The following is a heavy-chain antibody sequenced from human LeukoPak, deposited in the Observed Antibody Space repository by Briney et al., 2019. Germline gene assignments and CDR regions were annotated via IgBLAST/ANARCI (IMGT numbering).Heavy chain of an antibody. V-gene: IGHV4-31*03. J-gene: IGHJ4*02. Sequence: KTSETLSLTCTVSGGSVSSGSYYWSWIRQPPGKGLEWIGYIYYSGSTYYNPSLKSRVTISVDTSKNQFSLKLSSVTAADTAVYYCARGDSIFFIRTSFPDYWGQGTLVTVSS. CDR3: ARGDSIFFIRTSFPDY. CDR1: GGSVSSGSYY. D-gene: IGHD3-22*01. CDR2: IYYSGST.